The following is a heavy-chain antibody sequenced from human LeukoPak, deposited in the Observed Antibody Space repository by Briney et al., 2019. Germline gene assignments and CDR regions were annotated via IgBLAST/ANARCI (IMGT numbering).Heavy chain of an antibody. Sequence: GGSLRLSCAASGFIFNIYNMNWVRQAPGKGLEWVSAISGSGGSTYYADSVKGRFTISRDNSKNTLYLQMNSLRAEDTAVYYCAKASIAARRSWFDPWGQGTLVTVSS. CDR2: ISGSGGST. D-gene: IGHD6-6*01. J-gene: IGHJ5*02. V-gene: IGHV3-23*01. CDR1: GFIFNIYN. CDR3: AKASIAARRSWFDP.